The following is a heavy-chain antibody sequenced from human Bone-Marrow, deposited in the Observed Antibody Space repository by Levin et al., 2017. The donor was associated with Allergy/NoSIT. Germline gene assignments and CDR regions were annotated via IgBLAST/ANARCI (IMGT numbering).Heavy chain of an antibody. CDR2: INRDGSEK. D-gene: IGHD3-3*01. CDR3: ARGVFSHPVRFLEWSFDY. J-gene: IGHJ4*02. V-gene: IGHV3-7*01. CDR1: GFTFSRYW. Sequence: QTGGSLRLSCAASGFTFSRYWMSWVRQAPGKGLEWVANINRDGSEKYYVDSVKGRFTISRDNAKNSLYLQMNSLRAEDTAVYYCARGVFSHPVRFLEWSFDYWGQGSLVTVSS.